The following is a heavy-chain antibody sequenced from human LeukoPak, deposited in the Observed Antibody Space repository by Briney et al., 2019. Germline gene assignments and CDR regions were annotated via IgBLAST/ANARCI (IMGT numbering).Heavy chain of an antibody. CDR1: GGSISSSRYY. CDR3: ARYSYGYYLDY. D-gene: IGHD5-18*01. Sequence: SSETLSLTCTVPGGSISSSRYYWGWIRQPPGKGLEWLGSIYYSGSTYYNPSLKSRVTISVDTSKNQFSLKLSSVTAADTAVYYCARYSYGYYLDYWGQGTLVTVSS. J-gene: IGHJ4*02. V-gene: IGHV4-39*07. CDR2: IYYSGST.